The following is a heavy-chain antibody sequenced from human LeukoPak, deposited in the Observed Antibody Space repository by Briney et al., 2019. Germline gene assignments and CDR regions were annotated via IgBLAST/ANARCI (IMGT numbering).Heavy chain of an antibody. CDR3: ARGLDIVVVVAAGDAFDI. CDR2: ISSSGSTI. Sequence: PGGSLRLSCAASGFTFSSYEMNWVRQAPGKGLEWVSYISSSGSTIYYADSVKGRFTISRDNAKNSLYLQMNSLRAEDTAVYYCARGLDIVVVVAAGDAFDIWGQGTMVTVSS. J-gene: IGHJ3*02. CDR1: GFTFSSYE. D-gene: IGHD2-15*01. V-gene: IGHV3-48*03.